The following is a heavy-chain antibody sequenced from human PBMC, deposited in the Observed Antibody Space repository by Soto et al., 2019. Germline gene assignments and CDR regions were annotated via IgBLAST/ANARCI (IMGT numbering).Heavy chain of an antibody. CDR1: GGSISSYY. CDR2: IYYSGST. Sequence: SETLSLTCTVSGGSISSYYWSWIRQPPGKGLEWIGYIYYSGSTNYNPSPKSRVTISVDTSKNQFSLKLSSVTAADTAVYYCARAVGDYIWGSYRQEDYYYYYMDVWGKGTTVTVSS. CDR3: ARAVGDYIWGSYRQEDYYYYYMDV. J-gene: IGHJ6*03. V-gene: IGHV4-59*01. D-gene: IGHD3-16*02.